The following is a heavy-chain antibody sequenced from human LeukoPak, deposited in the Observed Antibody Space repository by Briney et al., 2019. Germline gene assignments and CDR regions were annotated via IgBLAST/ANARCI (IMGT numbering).Heavy chain of an antibody. CDR2: IYHSGST. CDR1: GGSISSSNW. Sequence: SETLSLTCAVSGGSISSSNWWSWVRQPPGKGLEWIGEIYHSGSTNYNPSLKSRVTISVDKSKNQFSLKVNSMTAADTAVYYCARVDYGDYSKDFDYWGQGTLVTVSS. D-gene: IGHD4-17*01. CDR3: ARVDYGDYSKDFDY. V-gene: IGHV4-4*02. J-gene: IGHJ4*02.